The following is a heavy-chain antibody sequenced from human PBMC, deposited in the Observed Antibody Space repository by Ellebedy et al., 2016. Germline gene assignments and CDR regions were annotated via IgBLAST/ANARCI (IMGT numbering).Heavy chain of an antibody. CDR3: ARGLTPHFDS. CDR1: GGSISDYF. CDR2: VDSSGNT. Sequence: SETLSLTCTVSGGSISDYFWSWVRQPAGKGLEWIGRVDSSGNTNYNPSLKNRVTMSLDTSKNQFSLKLTSVTAADTGVYYCARGLTPHFDSWGQGALVTVSS. D-gene: IGHD2-21*01. V-gene: IGHV4-4*07. J-gene: IGHJ4*02.